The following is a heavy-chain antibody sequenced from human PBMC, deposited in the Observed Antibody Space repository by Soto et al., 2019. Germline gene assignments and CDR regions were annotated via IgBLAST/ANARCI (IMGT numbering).Heavy chain of an antibody. Sequence: SETLSLTCAVYGGSFSGYYWSWIRQPPGKGLEWIGEINHSGSTNYNPSLKSRVTISVDTSKNQFSLKLSSVTAADTAVYYCARGIHYYGSGSYQIDYWGQGTLVTVSS. J-gene: IGHJ4*02. CDR2: INHSGST. D-gene: IGHD3-10*01. CDR1: GGSFSGYY. V-gene: IGHV4-34*01. CDR3: ARGIHYYGSGSYQIDY.